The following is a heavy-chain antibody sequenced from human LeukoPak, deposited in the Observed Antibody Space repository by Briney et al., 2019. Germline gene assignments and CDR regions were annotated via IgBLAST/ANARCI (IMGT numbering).Heavy chain of an antibody. Sequence: SETLSLTCTVSGGSISSSSYYWGWIRQPPGKGLEWIGSIYYSGSTNYNPSLKSRVTISVDTSKNQFSLKLSSVTAADTAVYYCARHSGKREPYFDYWGQGTLVTVSS. CDR1: GGSISSSSYY. J-gene: IGHJ4*02. D-gene: IGHD1-26*01. CDR3: ARHSGKREPYFDY. V-gene: IGHV4-39*01. CDR2: IYYSGST.